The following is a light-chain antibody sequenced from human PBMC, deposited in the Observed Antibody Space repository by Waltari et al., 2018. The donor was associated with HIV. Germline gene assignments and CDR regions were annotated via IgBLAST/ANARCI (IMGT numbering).Light chain of an antibody. CDR3: QIWDSNSDHPGV. CDR1: NIGSKH. V-gene: IGLV3-21*02. CDR2: DEN. Sequence: SYVLTQPPSVSVAPGQTARLTYGGDNIGSKHVHGYQQKAGQAPVLVVYDENDRPSGIPARFSGSKSGNAAALIISRAEAGDEADYYCQIWDSNSDHPGVFGGGTEVTVL. J-gene: IGLJ1*01.